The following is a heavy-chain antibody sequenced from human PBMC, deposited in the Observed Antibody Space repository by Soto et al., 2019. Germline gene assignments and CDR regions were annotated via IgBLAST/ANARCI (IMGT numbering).Heavy chain of an antibody. V-gene: IGHV4-4*02. Sequence: SETLSLTCAASGGSISSSNWWSWVRQPPGKGLEWIGEIYHSGSTNYNPYLKSRVTISVDKSKNQFSLKLSSVTAADTAVYYCARDNRDSIVGATGLDYWGQGTLVTVSS. CDR2: IYHSGST. CDR1: GGSISSSNW. D-gene: IGHD1-26*01. CDR3: ARDNRDSIVGATGLDY. J-gene: IGHJ4*02.